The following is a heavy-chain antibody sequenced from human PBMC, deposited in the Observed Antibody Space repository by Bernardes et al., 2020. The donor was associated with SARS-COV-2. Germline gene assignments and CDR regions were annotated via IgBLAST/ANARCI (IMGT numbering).Heavy chain of an antibody. J-gene: IGHJ4*02. CDR3: AKEVPANDY. V-gene: IGHV3-23*01. CDR1: GFPFSNSA. CDR2: ISISGDNT. D-gene: IGHD2-2*01. Sequence: GGSLRLSCGVSGFPFSNSAMSWFRQAPGKGLDWFSGISISGDNTYYADSVKGRFTISRDNSKNTLYLEMNSLRAEDTAVYYCAKEVPANDYWGQGTLVTVSS.